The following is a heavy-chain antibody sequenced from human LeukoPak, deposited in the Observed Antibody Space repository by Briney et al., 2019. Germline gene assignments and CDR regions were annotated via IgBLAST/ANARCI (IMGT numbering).Heavy chain of an antibody. CDR3: AKDLEGYDSSGAFDY. V-gene: IGHV3-74*01. D-gene: IGHD3-22*01. J-gene: IGHJ4*02. Sequence: GGSLRLSCAASGFTFSSYWMHWVRQAPGEGLVWVSRINTDGSSTSYADSVKGRFTISRDNAKNTLYLQMNSLRAEDTAVYYCAKDLEGYDSSGAFDYWGQGTLVTVSS. CDR2: INTDGSST. CDR1: GFTFSSYW.